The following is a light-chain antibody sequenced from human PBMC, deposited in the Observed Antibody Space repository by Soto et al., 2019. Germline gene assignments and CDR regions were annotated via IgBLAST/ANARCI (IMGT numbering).Light chain of an antibody. CDR2: DDD. CDR1: NIGAKA. Sequence: SSELTQPPSVSVAPGQTARVACGGPNIGAKAVHWYQQKPGQAPVLVVYDDDDRPSGIPERFSGSNSGNTATLTISRVDAGDEADYYCQVWDSSHWVFGGGTKLTVL. CDR3: QVWDSSHWV. V-gene: IGLV3-21*02. J-gene: IGLJ3*02.